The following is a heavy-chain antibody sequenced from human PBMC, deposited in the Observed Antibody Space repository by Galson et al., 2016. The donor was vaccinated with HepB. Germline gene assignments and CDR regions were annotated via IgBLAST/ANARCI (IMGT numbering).Heavy chain of an antibody. V-gene: IGHV4-61*01. CDR2: IHDSGNT. D-gene: IGHD2-2*02. CDR1: SDPVTSGTYY. J-gene: IGHJ6*02. Sequence: SETLSLTCTVSSDPVTSGTYYWSWVRQSPGKGLDWIGYIHDSGNTNYNPSIKSRVTISRDTSKNQFFLELTSVTAADTAVYYCARDEGFYNGMGVWGQGTTVTVAS. CDR3: ARDEGFYNGMGV.